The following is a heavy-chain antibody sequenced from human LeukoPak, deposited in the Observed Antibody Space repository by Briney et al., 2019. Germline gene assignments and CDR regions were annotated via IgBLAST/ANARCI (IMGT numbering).Heavy chain of an antibody. Sequence: SETLSLTCAVYGGSLSGNFWSCIRQPTGKGLEWIGNIYYIGTSEYNPSLKTRVTISIHTSKNQFSLNLSSDTPAHTPFYYCARHRSGSFISFFVLWGEGAVVSVFSACIRGQ. D-gene: IGHD1-26*01. CDR3: ARHRSGSFISFFVLWGEGAVVSVFSACI. CDR1: GGSLSGNF. CDR2: IYYIGTS. V-gene: IGHV4-34*01. J-gene: IGHJ3*02.